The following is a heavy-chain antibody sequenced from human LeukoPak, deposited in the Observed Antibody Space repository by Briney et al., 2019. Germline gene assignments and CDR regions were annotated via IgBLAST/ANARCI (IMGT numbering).Heavy chain of an antibody. CDR3: ARSPPTMIV. Sequence: GGSLRLSCAASGFTFSSYAMHWVRQAPGKGLEWVAVISYDGSNKYYADSVKGRFTISRDNSKNTLYLQMNSLRAEDTAVYYCARSPPTMIVWGQGTLVTVSS. J-gene: IGHJ4*02. CDR1: GFTFSSYA. CDR2: ISYDGSNK. D-gene: IGHD3-22*01. V-gene: IGHV3-30-3*01.